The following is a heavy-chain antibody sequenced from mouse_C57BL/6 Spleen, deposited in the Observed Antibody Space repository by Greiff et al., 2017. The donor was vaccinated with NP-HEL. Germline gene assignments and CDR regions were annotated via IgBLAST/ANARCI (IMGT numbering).Heavy chain of an antibody. D-gene: IGHD1-1*01. V-gene: IGHV8-12*01. CDR2: ISWDDDK. CDR3: ARRDTTVVPWYFDV. CDR1: GFSLSTSGMG. Sequence: QVTLKESGPGILQSSQTLSLTCSFSGFSLSTSGMGVSWIRQPSGKGLEWLAHISWDDDKRYNPSLKSRLTISKDTSRNQVFLKITSVDTADTATYYCARRDTTVVPWYFDVWGTGTTVTVSS. J-gene: IGHJ1*03.